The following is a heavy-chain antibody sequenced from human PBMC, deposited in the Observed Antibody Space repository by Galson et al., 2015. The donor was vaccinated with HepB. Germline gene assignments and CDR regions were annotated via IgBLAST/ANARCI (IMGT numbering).Heavy chain of an antibody. V-gene: IGHV3-30*02. CDR2: IRYDGSNK. Sequence: WVRQAPGKGLEWVAFIRYDGSNKYYADSVKGRFTISRDNSKNTLYLQMNSLRAEDTAVYYCAKDGGIAVAGGFDPWGQGTLVTVSS. CDR3: AKDGGIAVAGGFDP. D-gene: IGHD6-19*01. J-gene: IGHJ5*02.